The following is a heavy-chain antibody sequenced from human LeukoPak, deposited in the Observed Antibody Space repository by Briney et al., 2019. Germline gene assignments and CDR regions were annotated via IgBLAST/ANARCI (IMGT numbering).Heavy chain of an antibody. CDR2: VWYDGSNK. CDR1: GFTFSSYG. CDR3: AKESAGIAVAGTLEIDY. Sequence: GGSLRLSCAASGFTFSSYGMHWVRQAPGKGLEWVAVVWYDGSNKYYADSVKGRFTISRDNSKNTLYLQMNSLRAEDTAVYYCAKESAGIAVAGTLEIDYWGQGTLVTVSS. J-gene: IGHJ4*02. D-gene: IGHD6-19*01. V-gene: IGHV3-33*06.